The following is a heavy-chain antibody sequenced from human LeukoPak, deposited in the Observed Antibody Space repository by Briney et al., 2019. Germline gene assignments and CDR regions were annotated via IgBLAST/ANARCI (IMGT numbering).Heavy chain of an antibody. Sequence: SETLSLTCSVSGGSISSRIYYWGWIRQPPGKGLEWIGSIDYTGTTYNKTPLKSRVTISVDTPRNQFSLKLSSVTAADTAVYFCARDSPPAYCSSGSCYFDSWGQGTLVTVSS. J-gene: IGHJ4*02. D-gene: IGHD2-15*01. V-gene: IGHV4-39*07. CDR3: ARDSPPAYCSSGSCYFDS. CDR2: IDYTGTT. CDR1: GGSISSRIYY.